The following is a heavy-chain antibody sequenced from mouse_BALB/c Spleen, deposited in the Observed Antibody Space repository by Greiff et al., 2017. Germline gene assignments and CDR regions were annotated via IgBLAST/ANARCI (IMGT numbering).Heavy chain of an antibody. Sequence: EVKLEESGAELVKPGASVKLSCTASGFNIKDTYMHWVKQRPEQGLEWIGRIDPANGNTKYDPKFQGKATITADTSSNTAYLQLSSLTSEDTAVYYCASYYYWGQGTSVTVSS. D-gene: IGHD1-1*01. J-gene: IGHJ4*01. CDR3: ASYYY. CDR2: IDPANGNT. CDR1: GFNIKDTY. V-gene: IGHV14-3*02.